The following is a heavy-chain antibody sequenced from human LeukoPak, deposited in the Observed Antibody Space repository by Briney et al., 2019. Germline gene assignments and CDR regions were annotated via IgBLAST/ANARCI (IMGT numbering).Heavy chain of an antibody. D-gene: IGHD6-13*01. CDR2: INPNSGGT. V-gene: IGHV1-2*02. Sequence: ASVKVSCKASGYTFTSYAMHWVRQAPGQRLEWMGWINPNSGGTNYAQKFQGRVTMTRDTSISTAYMELSRLRSDDTAVYYCARGYSSTYYYYYYMDVWGKGATVTVSS. CDR3: ARGYSSTYYYYYYMDV. J-gene: IGHJ6*03. CDR1: GYTFTSYA.